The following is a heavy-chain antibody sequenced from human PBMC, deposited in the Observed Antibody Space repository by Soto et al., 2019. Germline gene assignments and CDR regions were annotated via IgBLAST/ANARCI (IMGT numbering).Heavy chain of an antibody. V-gene: IGHV3-23*01. D-gene: IGHD6-19*01. CDR3: ARKVAGSV. CDR1: GFTVSTFP. J-gene: IGHJ4*02. Sequence: EMQLLESGGGLVQPGGSLRLSCAASGFTVSTFPMTWVRQAPGKGLEWVSSISSSGDGSSYADSVKGRFTMSRDSSKNMLFLQLSSLRAEDTAVYYCARKVAGSVWGQGTLVTVSS. CDR2: ISSSGDGS.